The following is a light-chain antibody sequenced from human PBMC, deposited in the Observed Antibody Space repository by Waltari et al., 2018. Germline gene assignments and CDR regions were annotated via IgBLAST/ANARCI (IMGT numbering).Light chain of an antibody. CDR2: DAS. Sequence: EIVFTQSPATLSLSPGERATLSCRASQSVSSYLACYQQKPGQAPRLLIYDASNRATGIPARFSGSGSGTDFTLTISSLEPEDFAVYYCQQRSNWQITFGQGTRLEIK. CDR3: QQRSNWQIT. J-gene: IGKJ5*01. CDR1: QSVSSY. V-gene: IGKV3-11*01.